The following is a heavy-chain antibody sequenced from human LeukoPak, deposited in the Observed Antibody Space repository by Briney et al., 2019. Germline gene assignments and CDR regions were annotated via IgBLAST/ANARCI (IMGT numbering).Heavy chain of an antibody. Sequence: SGGSLRLSCAASGFTFSSSAMTWVRQAPEKGLEWVSTLSGSGDSTYYADSVKGRFTISRDNSKNTLFLEMNRLRAEDTAIYYCAKDLPPSHSRGIVGATTVDYWGQGTLVTVSS. CDR1: GFTFSSSA. D-gene: IGHD1-26*01. V-gene: IGHV3-23*01. CDR3: AKDLPPSHSRGIVGATTVDY. CDR2: LSGSGDST. J-gene: IGHJ4*02.